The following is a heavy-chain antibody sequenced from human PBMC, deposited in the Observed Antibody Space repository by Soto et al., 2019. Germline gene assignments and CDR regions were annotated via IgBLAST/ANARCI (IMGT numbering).Heavy chain of an antibody. J-gene: IGHJ4*02. Sequence: SDPLSQTYSTSGTTIRNSLFHWSWIRQPPGEGLEWIGSIYHTGNAYYNPSLKSRVTISVDTSKNQFSLKLSSVTAADTAVYHCARLHTYYYDSSGYPDYWGQG. V-gene: IGHV4-39*01. CDR1: GTTIRNSLFH. CDR2: IYHTGNA. D-gene: IGHD3-22*01. CDR3: ARLHTYYYDSSGYPDY.